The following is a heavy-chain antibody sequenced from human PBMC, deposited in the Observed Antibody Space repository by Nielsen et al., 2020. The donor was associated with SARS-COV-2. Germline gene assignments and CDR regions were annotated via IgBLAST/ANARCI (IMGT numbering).Heavy chain of an antibody. CDR2: TRNKANSYTT. D-gene: IGHD3-22*01. Sequence: GGSLRLSCAASGLTFSDHYMDWVRQAPGKGLEWVGRTRNKANSYTTEYAASVKGRFTISRDDSKNSLYLQMNSLKTEDTAVYYCARYTYYYDSSGYSAGGYFDYWGQGTLVTVSS. V-gene: IGHV3-72*01. CDR1: GLTFSDHY. J-gene: IGHJ4*02. CDR3: ARYTYYYDSSGYSAGGYFDY.